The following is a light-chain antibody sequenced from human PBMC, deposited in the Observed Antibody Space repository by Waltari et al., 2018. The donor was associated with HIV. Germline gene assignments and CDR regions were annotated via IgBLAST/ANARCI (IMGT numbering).Light chain of an antibody. Sequence: QSALPQPASVSGSPGQSITISCTGPSSDIGGYQYVSWYQQHPGKAPRVMIFDVSNLPSGVSNRFSGSKSGNTASLTISGLQAEDEADYYCSSYTSSNTRWVFGGGTKLTVL. CDR3: SSYTSSNTRWV. CDR1: SSDIGGYQY. J-gene: IGLJ3*02. CDR2: DVS. V-gene: IGLV2-14*03.